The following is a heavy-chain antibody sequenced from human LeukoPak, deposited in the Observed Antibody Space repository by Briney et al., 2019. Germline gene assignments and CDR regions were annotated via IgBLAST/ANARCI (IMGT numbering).Heavy chain of an antibody. CDR3: ARDQGY. CDR2: ISYDGSNK. J-gene: IGHJ4*02. V-gene: IGHV3-30-3*01. CDR1: GFTFSSYA. Sequence: GGSLRLSCAASGFTFSSYAMHWVRQAPGKGLEWVVVISYDGSNKYYADSVKGRFTISRDNSKNTLYLQMNSLRAEDTAVYYCARDQGYWGQGTLVTVSS.